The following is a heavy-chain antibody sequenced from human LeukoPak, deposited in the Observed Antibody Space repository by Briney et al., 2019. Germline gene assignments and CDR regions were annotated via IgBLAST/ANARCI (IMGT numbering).Heavy chain of an antibody. V-gene: IGHV3-23*01. Sequence: PGGSLRLSCAASGFTFSSYAMSWVRQAPGKGLEWVSAISGSGGSTYYADSVKGRFTISRDDSKNTLYLQMNSLRAEDTAVYYCAKDIVAAAGTPFGFDYWGQGTLVTVSS. D-gene: IGHD6-13*01. CDR3: AKDIVAAAGTPFGFDY. CDR2: ISGSGGST. CDR1: GFTFSSYA. J-gene: IGHJ4*02.